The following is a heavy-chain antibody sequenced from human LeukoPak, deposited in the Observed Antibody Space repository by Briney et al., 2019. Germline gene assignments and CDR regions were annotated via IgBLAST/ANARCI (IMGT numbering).Heavy chain of an antibody. Sequence: SETLSLTRAVYGGSFSGYYWSWIRQPPGKGLEWIGEINHSGSTNYNPSLKSRVTISVDTSKNQFSLKLSSVTAADTAVYYCARASDLPYTMVRGVPPIAPFDYWGQGTLVTVSS. V-gene: IGHV4-34*01. CDR3: ARASDLPYTMVRGVPPIAPFDY. CDR2: INHSGST. CDR1: GGSFSGYY. D-gene: IGHD3-10*01. J-gene: IGHJ4*02.